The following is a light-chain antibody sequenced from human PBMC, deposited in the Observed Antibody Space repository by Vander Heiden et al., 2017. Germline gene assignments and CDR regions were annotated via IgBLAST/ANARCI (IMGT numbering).Light chain of an antibody. CDR3: QQSDSTPQT. Sequence: IQMTQSPSSLSASVGDRVTITCRASQSISSYLNWYQQKPGKAPKLLIYAASSLQSGVPSRFSGSGSGTDFTLTISRLQPEDFATYYCQQSDSTPQTFGHGTKVXIK. V-gene: IGKV1-39*01. CDR1: QSISSY. J-gene: IGKJ3*01. CDR2: AAS.